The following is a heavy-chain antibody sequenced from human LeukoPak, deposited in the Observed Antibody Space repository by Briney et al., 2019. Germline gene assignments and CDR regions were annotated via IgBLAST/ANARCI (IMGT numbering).Heavy chain of an antibody. D-gene: IGHD2-21*02. V-gene: IGHV4-39*01. J-gene: IGHJ4*02. Sequence: SETLSLTCNVSGVSISGNYYFWGWIRQPPGKGLEWIGSIAYSGSTYYNPSLKSRVTIFADTSKNQFSLRLTSVTAADTAVYYCARHADCLGDCYRNWGRGTLVIVSS. CDR2: IAYSGST. CDR3: ARHADCLGDCYRN. CDR1: GVSISGNYYF.